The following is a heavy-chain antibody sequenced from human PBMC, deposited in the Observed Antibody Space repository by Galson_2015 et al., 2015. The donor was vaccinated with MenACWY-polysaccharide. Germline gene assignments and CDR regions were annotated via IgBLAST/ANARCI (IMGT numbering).Heavy chain of an antibody. V-gene: IGHV3-30*18. J-gene: IGHJ4*02. D-gene: IGHD1-20*01. Sequence: SLRLSCAASGFTFSNYGMQWVRQAPGKGLEWVTVIAHDGTVTHYTDSVRGRFTVSRDNSKNMLYLYTNSLRPDDTAVYFCAKERDARMSSSLNLWGQGTLVIVSS. CDR1: GFTFSNYG. CDR3: AKERDARMSSSLNL. CDR2: IAHDGTVT.